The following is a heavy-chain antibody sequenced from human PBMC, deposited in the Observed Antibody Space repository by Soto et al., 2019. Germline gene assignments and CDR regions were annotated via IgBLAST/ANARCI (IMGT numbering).Heavy chain of an antibody. V-gene: IGHV1-3*01. CDR1: GYTFNIYA. D-gene: IGHD2-21*01. CDR3: ARDCTDSGGDTGREAFDI. Sequence: GASVQVSCKASGYTFNIYAIHWVRQAPGQRPEWMGWMNAGNGNTEYSPKFHGRVTMTRDRYARAAYMELSGPTSEDSAVYYCARDCTDSGGDTGREAFDIWGQGTMVTVSS. CDR2: MNAGNGNT. J-gene: IGHJ3*02.